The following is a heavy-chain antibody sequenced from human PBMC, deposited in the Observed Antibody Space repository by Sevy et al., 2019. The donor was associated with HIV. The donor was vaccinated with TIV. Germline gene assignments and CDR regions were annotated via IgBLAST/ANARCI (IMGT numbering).Heavy chain of an antibody. V-gene: IGHV3-7*01. Sequence: GGSLRLSCAASGFTFSDYWMSWVRQAPEKGLEWVANIKQDGSKKYYVDSIKGRFTISRDIAKNTLHLQMNSLRAEDTAVYYCARDLEFYDYGDYGPAFMPDYWGQGTLVTVSS. J-gene: IGHJ4*02. CDR1: GFTFSDYW. D-gene: IGHD4-17*01. CDR2: IKQDGSKK. CDR3: ARDLEFYDYGDYGPAFMPDY.